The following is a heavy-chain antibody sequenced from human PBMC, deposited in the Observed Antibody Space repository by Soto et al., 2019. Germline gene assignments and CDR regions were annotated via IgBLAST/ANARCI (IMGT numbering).Heavy chain of an antibody. CDR3: ARSPYSCNYYVPYDY. Sequence: QVQLVQSGPEVKKPGASVEVSCKTSGDTFTHYAIHWVRQAPGQSLEWMGWINAGHGTTQYSPKFQGRASITRATSATTASIELNHLRSEVSAVYFFARSPYSCNYYVPYDYWGQGTLVTVSS. CDR2: INAGHGTT. V-gene: IGHV1-3*01. D-gene: IGHD3-10*02. J-gene: IGHJ4*02. CDR1: GDTFTHYA.